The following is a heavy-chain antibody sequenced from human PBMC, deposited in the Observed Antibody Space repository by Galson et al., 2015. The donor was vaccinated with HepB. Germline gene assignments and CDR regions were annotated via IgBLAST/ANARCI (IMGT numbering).Heavy chain of an antibody. CDR3: AKGGYSSGWSTPSDY. D-gene: IGHD6-19*01. J-gene: IGHJ4*02. CDR2: ISGGGSST. CDR1: GFTFSSYA. Sequence: SLRLSCAASGFTFSSYAMNWVRQAPGKGLEWVSVISGGGSSTYYADSVKGRFTISRDNSKSTLYLQMNSLRAEDTAVYYCAKGGYSSGWSTPSDYWGQGTLVTVSS. V-gene: IGHV3-23*01.